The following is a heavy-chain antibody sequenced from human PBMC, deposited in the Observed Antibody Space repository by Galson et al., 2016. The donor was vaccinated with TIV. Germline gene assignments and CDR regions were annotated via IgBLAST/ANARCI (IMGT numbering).Heavy chain of an antibody. Sequence: SVKVSCKVSGDSLSDLSMHWVRQAPGKGLEWMAGFDPEVFRTVYPQKFQGRVTMTADTYRDTAYMELGSLRIEDTAVYYCATVAWFPGLSLDNWGQGTLVTVSS. V-gene: IGHV1-24*01. CDR3: ATVAWFPGLSLDN. CDR1: GDSLSDLS. CDR2: FDPEVFRT. D-gene: IGHD2/OR15-2a*01. J-gene: IGHJ4*02.